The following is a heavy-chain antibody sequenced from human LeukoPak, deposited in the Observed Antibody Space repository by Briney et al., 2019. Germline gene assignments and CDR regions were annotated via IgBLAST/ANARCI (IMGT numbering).Heavy chain of an antibody. Sequence: GGSLRLSCAASGFTFDDYAMHWVRQAPGKGLEWVSGISWNSGSIGYADSVKGRFTISRHNAKNSLYLQMNSLRAEDTALYYCAKAYSSGWYRWFDPWGQGTLVTVSS. CDR3: AKAYSSGWYRWFDP. V-gene: IGHV3-9*01. CDR1: GFTFDDYA. CDR2: ISWNSGSI. J-gene: IGHJ5*02. D-gene: IGHD6-19*01.